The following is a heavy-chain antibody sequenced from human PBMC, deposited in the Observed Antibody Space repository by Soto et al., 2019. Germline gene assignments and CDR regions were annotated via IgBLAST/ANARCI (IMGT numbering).Heavy chain of an antibody. Sequence: SETLSLTCTVSGGSISSGGYYWSWIRQHPGKGLEWIGYIYYSGSTYYNPSLKSRVTISVDTSKNQFSLKLSSVTAADTAVYYCARELQRWFDPWGQGTLVTVSS. CDR2: IYYSGST. D-gene: IGHD4-4*01. V-gene: IGHV4-31*03. CDR3: ARELQRWFDP. J-gene: IGHJ5*02. CDR1: GGSISSGGYY.